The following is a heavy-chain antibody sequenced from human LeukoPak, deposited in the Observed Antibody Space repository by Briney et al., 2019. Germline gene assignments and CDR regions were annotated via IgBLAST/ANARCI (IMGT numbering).Heavy chain of an antibody. CDR3: ARDYYYGSGSYYFGY. J-gene: IGHJ4*02. V-gene: IGHV3-53*01. CDR1: GFTVSSNY. D-gene: IGHD3-10*01. CDR2: IYSGGST. Sequence: GGSLRLSCAASGFTVSSNYMSWVRQAPGKGLEWVSVIYSGGSTYYADSVKGRFTISRDNSKNTLYLQMNSLRAEDTGVYYCARDYYYGSGSYYFGYWGLGTLVTVSS.